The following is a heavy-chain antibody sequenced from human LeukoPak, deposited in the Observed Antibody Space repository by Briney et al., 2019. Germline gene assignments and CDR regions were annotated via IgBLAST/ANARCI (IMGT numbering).Heavy chain of an antibody. CDR2: ISSSGSTI. CDR1: TFTFRDYH. Sequence: GVPLTLPCAASTFTFRDYHMSWLPHAPGKAREWVTYISSSGSTIYYADSVKGRFTISRHNAKNSLYLQMNSLRAEDTAVYYCARSTGSRYYYMDVWGKGTTVTVSS. CDR3: ARSTGSRYYYMDV. D-gene: IGHD2-15*01. J-gene: IGHJ6*03. V-gene: IGHV3-11*01.